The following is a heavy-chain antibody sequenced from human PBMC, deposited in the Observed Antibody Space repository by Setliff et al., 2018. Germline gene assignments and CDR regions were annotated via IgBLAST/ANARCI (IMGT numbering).Heavy chain of an antibody. CDR1: GFIFSNYA. Sequence: PGGSLRLSCAASGFIFSNYAMSWVRQAPGKGLEWVSSILGSGISTYYADSVQGRFTSSRDNPKNTLHRQMNGLRVEDMAIYYCARSPHDFWSGRVFFDYWGQGMLVTVSS. J-gene: IGHJ4*01. D-gene: IGHD3-3*01. CDR2: ILGSGIST. CDR3: ARSPHDFWSGRVFFDY. V-gene: IGHV3-23*01.